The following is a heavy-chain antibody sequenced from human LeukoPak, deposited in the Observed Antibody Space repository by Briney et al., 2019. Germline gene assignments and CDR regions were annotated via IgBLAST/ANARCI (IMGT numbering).Heavy chain of an antibody. CDR1: GFTFSSYE. V-gene: IGHV3-48*03. CDR2: ISSSGSTI. J-gene: IGHJ6*04. D-gene: IGHD3-9*01. Sequence: GGALRLSCAACGFTFSSYEMNWVGQAPGKGPEGVSYISSSGSTIYYADSVKGRFTISRDNAKNSLYLQMHNLRAEVTAVYYCARENIDYDILTGPLYYYYGMDVWGKGTTVTVSS. CDR3: ARENIDYDILTGPLYYYYGMDV.